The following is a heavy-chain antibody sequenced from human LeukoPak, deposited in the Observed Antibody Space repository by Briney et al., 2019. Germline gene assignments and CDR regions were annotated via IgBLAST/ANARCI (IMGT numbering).Heavy chain of an antibody. J-gene: IGHJ4*02. V-gene: IGHV3-23*01. D-gene: IGHD2-21*01. Sequence: GGSLRLSCAASGFTFSSYAMSSVRQAPGKGLGWVSAISGSGGSTYYADSVKGRFTISRDNSKNTLYLQMNSLRAEDTAVYYCAKFLPTHIVVANYYFDYWGQGTLVTVSS. CDR2: ISGSGGST. CDR3: AKFLPTHIVVANYYFDY. CDR1: GFTFSSYA.